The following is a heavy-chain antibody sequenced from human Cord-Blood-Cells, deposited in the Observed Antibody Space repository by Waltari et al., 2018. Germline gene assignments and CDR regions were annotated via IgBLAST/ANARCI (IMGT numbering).Heavy chain of an antibody. CDR2: ISSSSSYI. D-gene: IGHD1-26*01. CDR3: ARVGVGATTAFDI. V-gene: IGHV3-21*01. J-gene: IGHJ3*02. CDR1: GLPFSSCS. Sequence: EVRLVVSGGGLVKLGGSLSLSCPASGLPFSSCSLAVARQAPGKGLEWVSSISSSSSYIYYADSVKGRFTISRDNAKNSLYLQMNSLRAEDTAVYYCARVGVGATTAFDIWGQATMVTVAS.